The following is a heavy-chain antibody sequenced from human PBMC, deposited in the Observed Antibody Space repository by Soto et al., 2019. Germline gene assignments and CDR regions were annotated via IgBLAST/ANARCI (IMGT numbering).Heavy chain of an antibody. CDR1: GFTFSSYS. J-gene: IGHJ5*02. CDR3: ARDSSKLTSVGWFDP. CDR2: ISSSSSYI. V-gene: IGHV3-21*01. Sequence: GGSLRLSCAASGFTFSSYSMNWVRQAPGKGLEWVSSISSSSSYIYYADSVKGRFTISRDNAKNSLYLQMNSLRAEDTAVYYCARDSSKLTSVGWFDPWGQGTLVTVSS. D-gene: IGHD1-26*01.